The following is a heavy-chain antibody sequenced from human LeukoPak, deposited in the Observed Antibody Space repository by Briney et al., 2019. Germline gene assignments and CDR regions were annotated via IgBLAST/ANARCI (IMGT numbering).Heavy chain of an antibody. CDR3: ARRSGYCSSTSCRYYYGMDV. J-gene: IGHJ6*04. D-gene: IGHD2-2*01. V-gene: IGHV4-31*03. CDR2: IYYSGST. CDR1: GGSISSGGYY. Sequence: SETLSLTCTVSGGSISSGGYYWSWIRQHPGKGLEWIGYIYYSGSTYYNPSLKSRVTISVDTSKNQFSLKLSSVTAADTAVYYCARRSGYCSSTSCRYYYGMDVWGKGTTVTVSS.